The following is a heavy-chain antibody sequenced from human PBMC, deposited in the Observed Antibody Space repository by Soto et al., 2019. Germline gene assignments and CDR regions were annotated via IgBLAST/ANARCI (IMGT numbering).Heavy chain of an antibody. CDR1: GGSISSYY. CDR2: IYYSGNT. CDR3: ARSTYSRSYYSR. V-gene: IGHV4-59*08. J-gene: IGHJ4*02. D-gene: IGHD1-26*01. Sequence: QVQLQESGPGLVKPSETLSLICTVSGGSISSYYWSWIRQPPGKGLEWIGFIYYSGNTNYNPSLKSRXSIXVXRSKNQFSLKLSSVTAADTAVYYCARSTYSRSYYSRWGQGTLVTVSS.